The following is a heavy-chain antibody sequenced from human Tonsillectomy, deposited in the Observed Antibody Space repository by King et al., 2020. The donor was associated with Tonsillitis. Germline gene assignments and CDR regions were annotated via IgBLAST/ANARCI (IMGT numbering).Heavy chain of an antibody. V-gene: IGHV3-23*04. CDR2: ISGSGGST. J-gene: IGHJ4*02. CDR3: AKVEGGYYDSSGYQDY. D-gene: IGHD3-22*01. Sequence: VQLVESGGGLVQPGGSLRLSCAASGFTFSSYAMSWVRQAPGKGLEWVSTISGSGGSTYYADSVKGRFTISRGNSKNSLSLQMNSLRAEDTAVYYCAKVEGGYYDSSGYQDYWGQGTLVTVSS. CDR1: GFTFSSYA.